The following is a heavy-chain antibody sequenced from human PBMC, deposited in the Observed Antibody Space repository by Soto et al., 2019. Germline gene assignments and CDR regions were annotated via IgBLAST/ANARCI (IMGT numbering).Heavy chain of an antibody. J-gene: IGHJ4*02. CDR3: AKDLEGIGSSGWYFDY. CDR1: GFTFSSYA. CDR2: ISGSGGST. V-gene: IGHV3-23*01. D-gene: IGHD6-19*01. Sequence: GGSLRLSCAASGFTFSSYAMSWVRQAPGKGLEWVSAISGSGGSTYYADSVKGRFTISRDNSKNTLYLQMNSLRAEDTAVYYCAKDLEGIGSSGWYFDYWGQGTLVTVSS.